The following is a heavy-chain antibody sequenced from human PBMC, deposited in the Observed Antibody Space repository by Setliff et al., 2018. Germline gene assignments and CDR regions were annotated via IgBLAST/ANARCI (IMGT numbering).Heavy chain of an antibody. Sequence: KTSETLSLTCSVSGDSLRNDYWTWIRQPPGKGLEWIGNMHAGGNINYNPSLKSRVTLSLATSKSQFSLNLTSVTAADTAIYYCARGRLSFGSYGSGNQWKYYYYMDVWGKGTTVTVS. V-gene: IGHV4-4*08. CDR3: ARGRLSFGSYGSGNQWKYYYYMDV. J-gene: IGHJ6*03. CDR1: GDSLRNDY. D-gene: IGHD3-10*01. CDR2: MHAGGNI.